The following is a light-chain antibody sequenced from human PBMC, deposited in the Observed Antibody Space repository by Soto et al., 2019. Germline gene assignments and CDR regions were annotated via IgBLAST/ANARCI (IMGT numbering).Light chain of an antibody. J-gene: IGLJ1*01. CDR3: SSYSSSSSLYV. Sequence: QSALTQPASVSGSPGQSITISCTGTSSDIGAYNYVSWYQQHPGKAPKVMIYKVSNRPSGVSDRFSGSKSANTASLTISGLQAEDGADYYCSSYSSSSSLYVFGTGTKLTVL. CDR1: SSDIGAYNY. V-gene: IGLV2-14*01. CDR2: KVS.